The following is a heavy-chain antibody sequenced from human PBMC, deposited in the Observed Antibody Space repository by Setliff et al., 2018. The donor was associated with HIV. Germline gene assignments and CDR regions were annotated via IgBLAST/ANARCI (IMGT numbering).Heavy chain of an antibody. D-gene: IGHD3-22*01. Sequence: GGSLRLSCVTSGFTFTNYGMTWVRQAPGEGLEYVSAISGSGGITYYADSVKGRFTLFRDTSKNTLFLQMSSLRTEDTAVYYCAKDPTYYYESSGPYDAFDVWGQGTMVTVSS. V-gene: IGHV3-23*01. CDR2: ISGSGGIT. CDR3: AKDPTYYYESSGPYDAFDV. CDR1: GFTFTNYG. J-gene: IGHJ3*01.